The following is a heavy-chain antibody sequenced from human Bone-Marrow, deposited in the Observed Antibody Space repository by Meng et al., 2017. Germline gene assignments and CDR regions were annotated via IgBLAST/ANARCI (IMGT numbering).Heavy chain of an antibody. D-gene: IGHD3-22*01. CDR1: GYSISSGYY. CDR3: ARGHYDSSGPNFDY. CDR2: IYHSGST. J-gene: IGHJ4*02. V-gene: IGHV4-38-2*01. Sequence: GSLRLSCAVSGYSISSGYYWGWIRQPPGKGLEWIGSIYHSGSTYYNPSLKSRVTISVDTSKNQFYLKLSSVTAADTAVYYCARGHYDSSGPNFDYWGQGTLVTVSS.